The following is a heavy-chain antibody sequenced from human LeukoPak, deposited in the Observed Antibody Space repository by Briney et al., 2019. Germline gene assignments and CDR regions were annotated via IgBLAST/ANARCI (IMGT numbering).Heavy chain of an antibody. CDR2: IRYDGSNK. J-gene: IGHJ4*02. CDR1: GFTFSSYG. D-gene: IGHD2-15*01. V-gene: IGHV3-30*02. Sequence: GGSLRLSCAASGFTFSSYGMHWVRQAPGKGLEWVAFIRYDGSNKYYADSVKGRFIISRDNSKNTLYLQMNSLRAEDTALYYCAKVWNSGAATPNFDSWGQGTLVTVSS. CDR3: AKVWNSGAATPNFDS.